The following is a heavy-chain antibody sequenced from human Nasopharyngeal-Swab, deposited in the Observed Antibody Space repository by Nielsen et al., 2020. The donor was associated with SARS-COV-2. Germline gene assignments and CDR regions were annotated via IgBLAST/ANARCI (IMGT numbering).Heavy chain of an antibody. D-gene: IGHD2-2*01. V-gene: IGHV1-69*13. CDR1: GGTFNNYA. J-gene: IGHJ4*02. CDR2: IIPIFGTG. Sequence: SVKVSCKASGGTFNNYAINWVRQAPGQGLEWMGGIIPIFGTGKYAQKFQGRVTITADESTSTAYMERSSLRSEDTAVYYCARVVRYCSSTSCYFFDYWGQGTLVTVSS. CDR3: ARVVRYCSSTSCYFFDY.